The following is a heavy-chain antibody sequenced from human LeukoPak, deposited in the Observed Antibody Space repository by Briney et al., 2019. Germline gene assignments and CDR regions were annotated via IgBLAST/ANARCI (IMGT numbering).Heavy chain of an antibody. J-gene: IGHJ6*02. CDR2: IYHSGST. Sequence: PSGTPSPTRAVSGGSISSSNWGSWVRQPPGKGLEWIGGIYHSGSTNYNPSLKSRVTISVDKSKNQFSLKLSSVTAADTAVYYCARLKRGAVAVYGMDVWGQGTTVTVSS. CDR3: ARLKRGAVAVYGMDV. V-gene: IGHV4-4*02. CDR1: GGSISSSNW. D-gene: IGHD6-19*01.